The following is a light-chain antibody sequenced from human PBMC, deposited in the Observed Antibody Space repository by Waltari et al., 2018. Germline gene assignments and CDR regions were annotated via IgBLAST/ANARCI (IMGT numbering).Light chain of an antibody. J-gene: IGLJ2*01. V-gene: IGLV3-1*01. CDR2: QDN. CDR1: KLGAKF. CDR3: QAWDSGSVI. Sequence: SYDLTQPPSVSVSSGQTASITCSGDKLGAKFVCWYQQKPGQSPELVIYQDNKRPSGIPERFSGSNSGNTATLTISETQAMDEADYYCQAWDSGSVIFGGGTKVTVL.